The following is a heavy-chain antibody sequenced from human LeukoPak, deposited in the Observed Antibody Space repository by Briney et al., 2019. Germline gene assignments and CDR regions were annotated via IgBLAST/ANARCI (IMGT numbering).Heavy chain of an antibody. Sequence: GGSLRLSCAASGFTFSSYSMNWVRQAPGKGLEWVSSISSSRSYIYYADSVKGRFTISRDNAKNSLYLQMNSLRAEDTAVYYCARDQGDSPPAARRRPFDYWGQGTLVTVSS. CDR2: ISSSRSYI. V-gene: IGHV3-21*01. CDR3: ARDQGDSPPAARRRPFDY. CDR1: GFTFSSYS. D-gene: IGHD6-6*01. J-gene: IGHJ4*02.